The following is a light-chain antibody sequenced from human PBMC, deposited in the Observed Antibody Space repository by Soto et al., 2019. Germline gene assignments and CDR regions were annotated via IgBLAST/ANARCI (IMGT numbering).Light chain of an antibody. V-gene: IGKV1-39*01. CDR2: AAS. Sequence: DIQMTQXPSXLSASVGDRVTITCRAXQXIXXXLNWYQQKPGKAPKLLIYAASSLQSGVPSRFSGSGSXTDFTLTISSLQPEDFATYYCQQSYSTPITFGQGTRLEIK. J-gene: IGKJ5*01. CDR3: QQSYSTPIT. CDR1: QXIXXX.